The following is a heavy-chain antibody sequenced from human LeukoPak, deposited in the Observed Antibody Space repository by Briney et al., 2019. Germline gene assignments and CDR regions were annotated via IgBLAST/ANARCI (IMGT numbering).Heavy chain of an antibody. CDR1: GGSISSSSYY. V-gene: IGHV4-39*01. J-gene: IGHJ4*02. Sequence: SETLSLTCTVSGGSISSSSYYWGWIRQPPGKGLEWIGSIYYGGSTYYNPSLKSRVTISVDTSKNQFSLKLSSVTAADTAVYYCARQMVYANSFDYWGQGTLVTVSS. CDR3: ARQMVYANSFDY. CDR2: IYYGGST. D-gene: IGHD2-8*01.